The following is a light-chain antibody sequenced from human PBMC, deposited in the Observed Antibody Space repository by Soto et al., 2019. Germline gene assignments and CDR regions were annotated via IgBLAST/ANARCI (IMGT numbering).Light chain of an antibody. Sequence: QSALTQPASVSGSPGQSITISCTGTSSDIGGYNYVSWYQQHPGKAPKLMIYEVSDRPSGVSHRFSGSKSGNTASLTISGLQAEDEAHYYCSSYISSSSLIVFGGGTKLTVL. V-gene: IGLV2-14*01. CDR3: SSYISSSSLIV. CDR1: SSDIGGYNY. CDR2: EVS. J-gene: IGLJ3*02.